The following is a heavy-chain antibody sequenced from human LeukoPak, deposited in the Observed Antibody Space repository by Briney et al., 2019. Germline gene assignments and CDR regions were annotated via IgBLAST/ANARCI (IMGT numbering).Heavy chain of an antibody. CDR2: IYTSGST. CDR3: ARASCSGGSCYLDY. CDR1: GGSISSYY. Sequence: PSETLSLTCTVSGGSISSYYWSWIRQPAGKGLEWIGRIYTSGSTNYNPSLKSRVTMSVDTSKNQFSLKLSSVTAADTAVYYCARASCSGGSCYLDYWGQGALVTASS. J-gene: IGHJ4*02. V-gene: IGHV4-4*07. D-gene: IGHD2-15*01.